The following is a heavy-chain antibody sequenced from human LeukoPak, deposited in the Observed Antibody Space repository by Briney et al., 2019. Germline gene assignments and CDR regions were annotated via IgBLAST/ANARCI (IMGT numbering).Heavy chain of an antibody. V-gene: IGHV3-23*01. J-gene: IGHJ4*02. CDR2: ISGSGGST. CDR3: APQGLYYGSGSFPYYFDY. D-gene: IGHD3-10*01. Sequence: GGSLRLSRAASGFTFSSYAMSWVRQAPGKGLEWVSAISGSGGSTYYADSVKGRFTISRDNSKNTLYLQMNSLRAEDMAVYYCAPQGLYYGSGSFPYYFDYWGQGTLVTVSS. CDR1: GFTFSSYA.